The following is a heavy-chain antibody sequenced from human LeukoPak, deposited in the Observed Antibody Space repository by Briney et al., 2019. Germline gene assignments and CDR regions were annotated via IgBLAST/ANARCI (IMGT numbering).Heavy chain of an antibody. Sequence: GGSLRLSCAASGFTFTRYAMHWVRQAPGKGLEWVAAISSDGSNKYQADSVKGRFTISRDNSKSTLYLQMNSLRAEDTAVYYCARDYATDTDMVWGQGTLVTVSS. J-gene: IGHJ4*02. CDR1: GFTFTRYA. CDR3: ARDYATDTDMV. V-gene: IGHV3-30-3*01. D-gene: IGHD5-18*01. CDR2: ISSDGSNK.